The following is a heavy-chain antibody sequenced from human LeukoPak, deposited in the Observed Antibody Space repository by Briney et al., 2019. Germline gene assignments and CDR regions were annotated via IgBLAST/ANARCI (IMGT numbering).Heavy chain of an antibody. V-gene: IGHV3-30-3*01. D-gene: IGHD3-10*01. CDR1: GFTFSSYA. J-gene: IGHJ4*02. CDR3: ARDMIKGMVRGPFDY. Sequence: GGSLRLSCAASGFTFSSYAMHWVRQAPGKGLEWVAVISYDGSNKYYADSVKGRFTISRDNSKNTLYLQMNSLRAEDTAVYYCARDMIKGMVRGPFDYWGQGTLVTVSS. CDR2: ISYDGSNK.